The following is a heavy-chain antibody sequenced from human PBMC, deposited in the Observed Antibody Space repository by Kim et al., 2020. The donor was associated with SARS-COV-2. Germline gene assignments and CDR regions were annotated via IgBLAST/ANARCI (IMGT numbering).Heavy chain of an antibody. J-gene: IGHJ6*02. CDR3: GRIGSLHYNGMDN. Sequence: NAAYVKGRFTISRDESKNSLYLQMNSMKTENKAVYYCGRIGSLHYNGMDNWGQGTTVTVSS. D-gene: IGHD3-10*01. V-gene: IGHV3-72*01.